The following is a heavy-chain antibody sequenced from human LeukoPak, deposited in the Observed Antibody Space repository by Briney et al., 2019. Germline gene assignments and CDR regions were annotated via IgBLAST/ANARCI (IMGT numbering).Heavy chain of an antibody. D-gene: IGHD3-10*01. CDR1: GFSFNTYW. Sequence: GGSLRLSCAASGFSFNTYWMTWVRQAPGRGLEWVANIKQDASEKKYVDSVKGRFTISRDNAENSLYLQMNSLRAEDTAVYYCARGYLRFGEDAFDIWGQGTMVIVSS. CDR3: ARGYLRFGEDAFDI. V-gene: IGHV3-7*03. CDR2: IKQDASEK. J-gene: IGHJ3*02.